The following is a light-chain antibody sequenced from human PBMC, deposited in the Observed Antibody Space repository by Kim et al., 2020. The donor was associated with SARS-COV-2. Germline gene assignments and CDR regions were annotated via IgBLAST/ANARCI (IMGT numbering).Light chain of an antibody. CDR3: AAWDDSLNGWV. Sequence: ELTQPPSASGTPGQSVTFSCSGSSSNIGTNTVNWYQQLPGTAPKLLIYGNDQRPSGVPDRFSGSKSGTSASLAISGLQSEDEADYYCAAWDDSLNGWVFGGGTQLTVL. V-gene: IGLV1-44*01. CDR2: GND. CDR1: SSNIGTNT. J-gene: IGLJ3*02.